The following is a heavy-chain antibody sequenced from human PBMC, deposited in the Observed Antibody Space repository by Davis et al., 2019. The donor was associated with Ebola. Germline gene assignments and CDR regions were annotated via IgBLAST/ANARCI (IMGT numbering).Heavy chain of an antibody. Sequence: GESLKISCAASGFTFSSYWMSWVRQAPGKGLEWVANIKQDGSEKYYVDSVKGRFTISRDNAKNSLYLQMNSLRAEDTAVYYCAREWELRLDYWGQGTLVTVSS. CDR3: AREWELRLDY. CDR1: GFTFSSYW. D-gene: IGHD1-26*01. CDR2: IKQDGSEK. V-gene: IGHV3-7*01. J-gene: IGHJ4*02.